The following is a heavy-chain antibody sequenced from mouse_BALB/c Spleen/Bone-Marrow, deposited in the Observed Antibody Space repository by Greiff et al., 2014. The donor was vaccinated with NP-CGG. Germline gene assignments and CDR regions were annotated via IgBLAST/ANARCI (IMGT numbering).Heavy chain of an antibody. CDR1: GFSLTSYG. D-gene: IGHD1-1*01. J-gene: IGHJ4*01. Sequence: VKLQESGPGLVAPSQSLSITCTVSGFSLTSYGVYWARQPPGKGLEWLGVIWAGGSTNYNSGLMSRLSISKDNSKSQVLLKMNSLQTGDTAMYYCARVYGSSYDPYYYAMDYWGQGTSVTVSS. V-gene: IGHV2-9*02. CDR2: IWAGGST. CDR3: ARVYGSSYDPYYYAMDY.